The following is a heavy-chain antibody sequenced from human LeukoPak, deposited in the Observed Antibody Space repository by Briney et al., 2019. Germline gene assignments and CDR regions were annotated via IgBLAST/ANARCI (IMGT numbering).Heavy chain of an antibody. D-gene: IGHD1-26*01. CDR1: GYTLTELS. CDR2: FDPEDGET. Sequence: ASVKVSCKVSGYTLTELSMHWVRQAPGKGLEWMGGFDPEDGETIYAQKFQGRVTMTRDTSTSTVYMELSSLRSEDTAVYYCARGSYSGDYWGQGTLVTVSS. CDR3: ARGSYSGDY. V-gene: IGHV1-24*01. J-gene: IGHJ4*02.